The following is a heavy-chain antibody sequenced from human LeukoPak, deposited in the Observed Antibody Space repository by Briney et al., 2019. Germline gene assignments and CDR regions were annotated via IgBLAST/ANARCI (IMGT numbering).Heavy chain of an antibody. D-gene: IGHD4-11*01. V-gene: IGHV4-39*07. CDR1: GASISSSSSY. Sequence: SETLSLTCTVCGASISSSSSYWGWIRQPPGKGLEWVGSIYYSGSTNYNPSLKSRVTMSADTSKNQFSLKLSSVTAADTAVYYCARHDYSNYPVFNYWGQGTLVTVSS. CDR2: IYYSGST. J-gene: IGHJ4*02. CDR3: ARHDYSNYPVFNY.